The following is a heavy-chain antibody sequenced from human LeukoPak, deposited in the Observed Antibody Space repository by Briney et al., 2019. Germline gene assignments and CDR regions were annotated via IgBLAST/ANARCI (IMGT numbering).Heavy chain of an antibody. CDR3: ARAAGHYFDY. Sequence: GGSLRLSCVASGFTFKSYSMNWVRQAPGKGLEWVSFITSTSSDLFYSDSVKGRFTVPRDNARNSLYLQMNSLTAEDTAVYYCARAAGHYFDYWGQGSLVTVSS. CDR2: ITSTSSDL. J-gene: IGHJ4*02. V-gene: IGHV3-21*05. D-gene: IGHD3-10*01. CDR1: GFTFKSYS.